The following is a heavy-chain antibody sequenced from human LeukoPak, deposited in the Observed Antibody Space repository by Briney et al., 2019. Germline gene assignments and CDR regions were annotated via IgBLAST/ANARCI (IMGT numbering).Heavy chain of an antibody. CDR3: ARDRGPYSGYDSYYFDY. CDR1: GGSISSGGYY. Sequence: SQTLSLTCTVSGGSISSGGYYWSWIRQHPGKDLEWIGYIYYSGSTYYNPSLKSRVTISVDTSKDQFSLKLSSVTAADTAVYYCARDRGPYSGYDSYYFDYWGQGTLVTVSS. J-gene: IGHJ4*02. CDR2: IYYSGST. V-gene: IGHV4-31*03. D-gene: IGHD5-12*01.